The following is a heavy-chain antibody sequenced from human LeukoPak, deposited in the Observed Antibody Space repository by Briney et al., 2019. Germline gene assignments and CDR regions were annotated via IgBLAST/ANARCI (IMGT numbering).Heavy chain of an antibody. CDR2: INWDGSST. Sequence: GGSLRLSCAASGFTFDDSGMSWVRQAPGKGLEWVSGINWDGSSTGYADSVKGRFIISRDNAKNSLYLQMNGLKAEDTALYFCAKGKPRGDYYGSGIYFYFDYWGQGALVTVSS. CDR3: AKGKPRGDYYGSGIYFYFDY. J-gene: IGHJ4*02. D-gene: IGHD3-10*01. V-gene: IGHV3-20*04. CDR1: GFTFDDSG.